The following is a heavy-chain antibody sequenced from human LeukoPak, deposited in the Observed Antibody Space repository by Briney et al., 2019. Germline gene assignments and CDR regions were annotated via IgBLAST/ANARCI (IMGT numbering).Heavy chain of an antibody. J-gene: IGHJ1*01. CDR2: IHHSGST. D-gene: IGHD3/OR15-3a*01. CDR3: AGWVWTVSRVEYFEN. V-gene: IGHV4-59*01. CDR1: GGSISSYY. Sequence: SETLSLTCTVSGGSISSYYWSWIRQPPGEELEWIGNIHHSGSTNYHSSLKSRVTMSIDTSKNLFSLKLTSVTAADTAVYFCAGWVWTVSRVEYFENWGQGTLVTVSS.